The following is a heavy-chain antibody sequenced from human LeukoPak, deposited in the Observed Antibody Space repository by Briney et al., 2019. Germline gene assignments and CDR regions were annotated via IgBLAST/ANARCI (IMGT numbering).Heavy chain of an antibody. D-gene: IGHD3-9*01. V-gene: IGHV4-4*07. J-gene: IGHJ4*02. Sequence: SETLSLTCTVSGGSISSYYWSWIRQPAGKGLEWIGRIYTSGSTNYNPSLKSRVTMSVDTSKNQFSLKLSSVTAADTAVYYCAREYHDILTGLFDYWGQGTLVTVSS. CDR3: AREYHDILTGLFDY. CDR1: GGSISSYY. CDR2: IYTSGST.